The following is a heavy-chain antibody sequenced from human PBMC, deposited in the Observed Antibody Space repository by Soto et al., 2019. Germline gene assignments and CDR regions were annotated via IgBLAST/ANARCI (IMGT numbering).Heavy chain of an antibody. J-gene: IGHJ6*02. V-gene: IGHV3-64*01. Sequence: GGSLRLSCAASGFTFSSYAMHWVRQAPGKGLEYVSAISSNGGSTYYANSVKGRFTISRDNSKNTLYLQMGSLRAEDMAVYYCARDCWGGGYDYYGMDVWGQGTTVTVSS. CDR2: ISSNGGST. CDR3: ARDCWGGGYDYYGMDV. D-gene: IGHD3-16*01. CDR1: GFTFSSYA.